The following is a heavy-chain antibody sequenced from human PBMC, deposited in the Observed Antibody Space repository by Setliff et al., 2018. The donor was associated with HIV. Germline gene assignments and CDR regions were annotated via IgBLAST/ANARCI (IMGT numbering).Heavy chain of an antibody. CDR1: GYTFNGYY. D-gene: IGHD6-19*01. CDR3: ARGWATGADSSPLDV. CDR2: INPNSGGT. J-gene: IGHJ6*04. Sequence: GASVKVSCKASGYTFNGYYMHWVRQAPGQGLEWMGRINPNSGGTKYGQKFQGRVTMTRGTSMSTAYMELNRLISDDTAVYYCARGWATGADSSPLDVWGKGTTVTVSS. V-gene: IGHV1-2*06.